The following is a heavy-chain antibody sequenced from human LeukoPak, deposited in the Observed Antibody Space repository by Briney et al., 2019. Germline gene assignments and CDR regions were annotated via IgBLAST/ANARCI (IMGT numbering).Heavy chain of an antibody. CDR2: GYIDGST. CDR1: GFAVSTNY. Sequence: PGGSLRLSCAASGFAVSTNYMSWVRKAPGKGLERVSVGYIDGSTYNADSVKGRFTISRDNSKNTLYLQMNSLRAEDTAVYYCARDVTFGGLTVAQFGYWGQGTLVTVSS. CDR3: ARDVTFGGLTVAQFGY. J-gene: IGHJ4*02. D-gene: IGHD3-16*01. V-gene: IGHV3-53*01.